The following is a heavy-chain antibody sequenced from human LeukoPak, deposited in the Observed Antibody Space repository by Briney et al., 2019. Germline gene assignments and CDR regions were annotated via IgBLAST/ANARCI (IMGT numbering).Heavy chain of an antibody. Sequence: ASVKVSCKASGYTFTGYYMHWVRQAPGQGLEWMGWINPNSGGTNYAQKFQGRVTMTRDTSISTAYMELSRLRSDDTAVYYCARSSPTYYYGSSGYAFDIWGQGTMVTVSS. CDR2: INPNSGGT. V-gene: IGHV1-2*02. J-gene: IGHJ3*02. CDR1: GYTFTGYY. CDR3: ARSSPTYYYGSSGYAFDI. D-gene: IGHD3-22*01.